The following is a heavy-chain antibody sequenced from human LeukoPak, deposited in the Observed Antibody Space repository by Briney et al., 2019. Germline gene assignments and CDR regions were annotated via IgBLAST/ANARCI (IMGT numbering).Heavy chain of an antibody. D-gene: IGHD6-25*01. CDR2: INPKSGGT. Sequence: ASVKVSCKASGYIFSDYFIHWVRQAPGQGLEWMGWINPKSGGTNYVQKFQGRVTMTRDTSTAYMELSRLRSDDTAVYYCGRGIRGSGHDPNWFDPWGQGTLVTDSS. J-gene: IGHJ5*02. V-gene: IGHV1-2*02. CDR3: GRGIRGSGHDPNWFDP. CDR1: GYIFSDYF.